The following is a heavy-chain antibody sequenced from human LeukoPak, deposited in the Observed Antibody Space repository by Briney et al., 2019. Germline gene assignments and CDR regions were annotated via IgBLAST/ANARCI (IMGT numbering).Heavy chain of an antibody. CDR3: ARDWYYYDSSGYRGWAFDI. CDR1: GGSISSGSYY. Sequence: SETLSLTCTVSGGSISSGSYYWSWIRQPAGKGLEWIGRIYTSGSTNYNPSLKRRVTISVDTSKNQFSLKLSSVTAADTAVYYCARDWYYYDSSGYRGWAFDIWGQGTMVTVSS. J-gene: IGHJ3*02. CDR2: IYTSGST. V-gene: IGHV4-61*02. D-gene: IGHD3-22*01.